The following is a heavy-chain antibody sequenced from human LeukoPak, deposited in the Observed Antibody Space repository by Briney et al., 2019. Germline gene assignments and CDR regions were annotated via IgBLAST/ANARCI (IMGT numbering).Heavy chain of an antibody. J-gene: IGHJ4*02. Sequence: GGSLRLSCAASGFTFSSYAMSWVRQAPGKGLEWVSAISGSGGSTYYADSVKGRFTISRNNSKNTLYLQMNSLRAEDTAVYYCANLGAGIVGAPTVYWGQGTLVTVSS. D-gene: IGHD1-26*01. V-gene: IGHV3-23*01. CDR3: ANLGAGIVGAPTVY. CDR2: ISGSGGST. CDR1: GFTFSSYA.